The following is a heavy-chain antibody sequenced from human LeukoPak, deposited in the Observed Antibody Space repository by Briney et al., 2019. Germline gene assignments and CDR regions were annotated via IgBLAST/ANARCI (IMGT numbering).Heavy chain of an antibody. Sequence: ASVKVSCKASGYTFTSYGISWVRQAPGQGLEWIGWISAYNGNTNYAQKLQGRVTMTTDTSTSTAYMELRSLRSDDTAVYYCARFAVHRRLTVAGQFGLDYWGQGTLVTVSS. CDR2: ISAYNGNT. D-gene: IGHD6-19*01. CDR1: GYTFTSYG. V-gene: IGHV1-18*01. J-gene: IGHJ4*02. CDR3: ARFAVHRRLTVAGQFGLDY.